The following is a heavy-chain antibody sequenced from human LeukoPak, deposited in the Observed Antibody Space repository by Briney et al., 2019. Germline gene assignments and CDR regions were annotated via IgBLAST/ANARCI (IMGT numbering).Heavy chain of an antibody. J-gene: IGHJ4*02. CDR1: GFTFNSYA. Sequence: PGGSLRLSCAASGFTFNSYAMSWVRQAPRQGLEWVSGISGSGGDTYYAGSVKGRFTISRDNSKNALYLQMNSLRADDTAVYYCAKGHLSILFPFDSWGQGTLVTVSS. CDR3: AKGHLSILFPFDS. V-gene: IGHV3-23*01. D-gene: IGHD2-21*01. CDR2: ISGSGGDT.